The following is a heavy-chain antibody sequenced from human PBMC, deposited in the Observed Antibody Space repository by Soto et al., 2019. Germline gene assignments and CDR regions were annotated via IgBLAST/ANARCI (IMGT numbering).Heavy chain of an antibody. J-gene: IGHJ4*02. CDR2: IYWNDDK. CDR1: GFSLSTSGVG. D-gene: IGHD6-19*01. V-gene: IGHV2-5*01. CDR3: AHRRDLIIAVAGGYFDY. Sequence: SGPTLVNPTQTLTLTCTFSGFSLSTSGVGVGWIRQPPGKALEWLALIYWNDDKRYSPSLKSRLTITKDTSKNQVVLTMTNMDPVETATYYCAHRRDLIIAVAGGYFDYGGQGTLVTVSS.